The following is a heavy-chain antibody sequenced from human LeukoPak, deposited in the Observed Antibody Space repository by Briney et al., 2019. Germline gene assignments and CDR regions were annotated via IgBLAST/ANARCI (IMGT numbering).Heavy chain of an antibody. CDR3: ARAGYSAGWYKNKGNWFGP. CDR2: IWPDDSDT. CDR1: GSNFATYW. Sequence: GESLKISCKGSGSNFATYWIGWVRQLPGKGLEWMGIIWPDDSDTKYSPSFQGQVIISADKSINTAYLQWSSLKASDTAMYFCARAGYSAGWYKNKGNWFGPWGQGTLVTVSS. D-gene: IGHD6-13*01. V-gene: IGHV5-51*01. J-gene: IGHJ5*02.